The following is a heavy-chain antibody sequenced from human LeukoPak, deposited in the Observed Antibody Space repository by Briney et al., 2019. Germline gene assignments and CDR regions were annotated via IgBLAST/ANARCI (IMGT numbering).Heavy chain of an antibody. D-gene: IGHD3-10*01. CDR1: GGSISSGGYY. V-gene: IGHV4-30-2*01. CDR3: ASPPGYYGSGSPWGYFQH. Sequence: SQTLSLTCTVSGGSISSGGYYWSWIRQPPGKGLEWIGYIYHSGSTYYNPSLKSRVTISVDRSKNQFSLKLSSVTAADTAVYYCASPPGYYGSGSPWGYFQHWGQGTLVTVSS. CDR2: IYHSGST. J-gene: IGHJ1*01.